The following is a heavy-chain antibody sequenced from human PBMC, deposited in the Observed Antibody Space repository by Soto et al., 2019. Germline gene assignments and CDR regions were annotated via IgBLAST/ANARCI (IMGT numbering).Heavy chain of an antibody. CDR3: ARDPSDYDILTGNHYYQYDMDV. CDR1: VVSFSGYY. D-gene: IGHD3-9*01. J-gene: IGHJ6*02. CDR2: INHSGST. V-gene: IGHV4-34*01. Sequence: SETLSLTCAFYVVSFSGYYWSCIRHPPGKWLEWIGEINHSGSTNYNPSLKSRVTISVDTSKNQFSLKPSSVTAADTAVYYCARDPSDYDILTGNHYYQYDMDVWGQAPTVTXS.